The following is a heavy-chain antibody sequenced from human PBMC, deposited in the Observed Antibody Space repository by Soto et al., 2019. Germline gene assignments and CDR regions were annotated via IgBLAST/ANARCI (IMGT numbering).Heavy chain of an antibody. CDR2: ISGSGGST. D-gene: IGHD3-3*01. V-gene: IGHV3-23*01. Sequence: GGSLRLSCAASGFTFISYAMSWVRQAPGKGLEWVSAISGSGGSTYYADSVKGRFTISRDNSKNTLYLQMNSLRAEDTAVYYCAKDKGDYDFWSGYYPQFDYWGQGTLVTVSS. CDR3: AKDKGDYDFWSGYYPQFDY. CDR1: GFTFISYA. J-gene: IGHJ4*02.